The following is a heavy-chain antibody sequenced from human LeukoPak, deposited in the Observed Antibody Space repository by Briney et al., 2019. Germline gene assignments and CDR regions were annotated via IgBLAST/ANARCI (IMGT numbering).Heavy chain of an antibody. V-gene: IGHV3-7*01. CDR1: GFTFSRFW. CDR3: SITGTTSRFDY. CDR2: IKQDGSEK. D-gene: IGHD1-7*01. Sequence: PGGSLRVSCAASGFTFSRFWMSWVRQAPGKGLEWVANIKQDGSEKYYVDSVKGRFTISRDNAKNSLYLQMNSLRAEDTAVYYCSITGTTSRFDYWGQGTLVTVSS. J-gene: IGHJ4*02.